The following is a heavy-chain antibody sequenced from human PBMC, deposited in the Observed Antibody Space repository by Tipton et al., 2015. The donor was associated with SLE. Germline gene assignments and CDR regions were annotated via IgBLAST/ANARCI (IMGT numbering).Heavy chain of an antibody. J-gene: IGHJ6*03. Sequence: TLSLTCSVSDGSISTTSYYWNWIRQPAGKGLEWIGRIFTSGSTNYNPSLKSRVSISVDTSKNQFSLRLTFVTAADTAVYYCAREDYSNYRGYYYYMDVRGKGTTVTVSS. CDR3: AREDYSNYRGYYYYMDV. CDR2: IFTSGST. CDR1: DGSISTTSYY. D-gene: IGHD4-11*01. V-gene: IGHV4-61*02.